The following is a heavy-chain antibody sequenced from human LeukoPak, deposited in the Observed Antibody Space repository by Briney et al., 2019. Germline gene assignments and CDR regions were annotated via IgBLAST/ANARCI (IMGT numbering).Heavy chain of an antibody. V-gene: IGHV3-7*01. CDR1: GFTFSNYW. D-gene: IGHD6-13*01. CDR3: ARDHEIAAAGPPYFDY. CDR2: IKQDGSEK. J-gene: IGHJ4*02. Sequence: PGGSLRLSCAASGFTFSNYWMSWARQAPGKGLEWVANIKQDGSEKYYVDSVKGRFTISRDNAKNSLSLQMNSLRAEDTAVYYCARDHEIAAAGPPYFDYWGQGTLVTVSS.